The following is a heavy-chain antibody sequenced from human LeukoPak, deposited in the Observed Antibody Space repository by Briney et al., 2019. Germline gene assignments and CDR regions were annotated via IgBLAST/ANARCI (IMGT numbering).Heavy chain of an antibody. J-gene: IGHJ4*02. D-gene: IGHD6-19*01. CDR1: DASISTNNY. CDR2: ILYSGIT. Sequence: SETLSLTCTVSDASISTNNYWGWIRQPPGKGLEWIGGILYSGITYYNPSLKSRVTISVDTSKNQFSLKLASVTAADTAMYYCAKHGQWLVLLQHWGRGTLATVSP. CDR3: AKHGQWLVLLQH. V-gene: IGHV4-39*01.